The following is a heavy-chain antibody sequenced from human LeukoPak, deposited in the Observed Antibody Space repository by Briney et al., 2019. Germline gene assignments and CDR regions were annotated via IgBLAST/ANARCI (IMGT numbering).Heavy chain of an antibody. CDR2: IYYSGST. Sequence: PSETLSLTCTVSGGSISSSSYYWGWIRQPPGKGLEWIGSIYYSGSTYYNPSLKSRVTISVDTSKNQFSLKLSSVTAADTAVYYCARTKGGIAAADAYFDYWGQGTLVTVSS. CDR3: ARTKGGIAAADAYFDY. CDR1: GGSISSSSYY. V-gene: IGHV4-39*01. J-gene: IGHJ4*02. D-gene: IGHD6-13*01.